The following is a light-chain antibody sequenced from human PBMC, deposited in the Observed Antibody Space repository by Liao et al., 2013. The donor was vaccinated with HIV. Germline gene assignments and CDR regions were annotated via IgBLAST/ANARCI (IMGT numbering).Light chain of an antibody. CDR3: QAWDSSTWI. CDR1: KLGDKY. CDR2: QDN. V-gene: IGLV3-1*01. Sequence: SHELTQPPSVSVSPGQTASITCSGDKLGDKYACWYQQKPGQSPVLVIYQDNKRPSGIPERFSGSNSGNTATLTISGTQAMDEADYYCQAWDSSTWIFGGGTKLTVL. J-gene: IGLJ2*01.